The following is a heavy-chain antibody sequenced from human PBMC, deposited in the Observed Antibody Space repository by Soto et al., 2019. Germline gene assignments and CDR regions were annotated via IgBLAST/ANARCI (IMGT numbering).Heavy chain of an antibody. J-gene: IGHJ4*02. Sequence: GGSLRLSCAASGFTFSSYWMSWVRQAPGKGLEWVANIKQDGSEKYYVDSVKGRFTISRDNAKNSLYLQMNSLRAEDTAVYYCASSYSIAAAGFFDYWGQGTLVTVSS. D-gene: IGHD6-13*01. V-gene: IGHV3-7*03. CDR3: ASSYSIAAAGFFDY. CDR2: IKQDGSEK. CDR1: GFTFSSYW.